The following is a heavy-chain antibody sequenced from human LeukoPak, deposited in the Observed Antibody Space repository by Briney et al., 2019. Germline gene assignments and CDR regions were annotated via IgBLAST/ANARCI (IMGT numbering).Heavy chain of an antibody. CDR2: IWHDGSNE. Sequence: PGGSLRLSCAASGFTFSNYGMHWVRQAPGKGLEWVAVIWHDGSNEYYADSVRGRFTISRDNSKNTVYLQMSSLGTEDTAFYYCARGYSSSWLGYFDYWGQGTLVTVSS. CDR3: ARGYSSSWLGYFDY. V-gene: IGHV3-33*01. D-gene: IGHD6-13*01. CDR1: GFTFSNYG. J-gene: IGHJ4*02.